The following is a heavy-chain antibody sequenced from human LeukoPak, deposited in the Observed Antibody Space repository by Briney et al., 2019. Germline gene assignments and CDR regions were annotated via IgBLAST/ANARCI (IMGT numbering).Heavy chain of an antibody. Sequence: SETLSLTCAVYGGSFSGYYWSWIRQPPGKGLEWIGEINHSGSTNYNPSLKSRVTISVDTSKNQFSLKLSSVTAADTAVYYCARRGTIVVVPAARPSSPIRPYCMDVWGKGTTVTVSS. CDR3: ARRGTIVVVPAARPSSPIRPYCMDV. V-gene: IGHV4-34*01. CDR1: GGSFSGYY. D-gene: IGHD2-2*02. J-gene: IGHJ6*03. CDR2: INHSGST.